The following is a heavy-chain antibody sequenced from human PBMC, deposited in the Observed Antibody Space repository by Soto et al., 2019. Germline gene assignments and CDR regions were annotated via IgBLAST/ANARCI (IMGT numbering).Heavy chain of an antibody. CDR2: IYPGDSDT. D-gene: IGHD3-10*01. CDR1: GYSFTSYW. Sequence: PGESLKISCKGSGYSFTSYWIGWVRQMPGKGLEWMGIIYPGDSDTRYSPSFQGQVTISADKSISTAYLQWSSLKASDTAMYYCARHEGYYGSPAAGRFDYWGQGTLVPVAS. J-gene: IGHJ4*02. CDR3: ARHEGYYGSPAAGRFDY. V-gene: IGHV5-51*01.